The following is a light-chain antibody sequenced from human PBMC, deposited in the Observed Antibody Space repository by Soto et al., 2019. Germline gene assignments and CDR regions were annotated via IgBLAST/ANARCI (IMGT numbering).Light chain of an antibody. CDR3: QQYYSTPVT. CDR1: QSVLYSSNNKNY. CDR2: WAS. Sequence: DIVMTQSPDSLAVSLGERATINCKSSQSVLYSSNNKNYLAWYQQKPGQPPKLLIYWASTRESGDPDRFSGSGSGTDFTLTISSLQAEDVAVYYCQQYYSTPVTFGQGTKVEIK. J-gene: IGKJ1*01. V-gene: IGKV4-1*01.